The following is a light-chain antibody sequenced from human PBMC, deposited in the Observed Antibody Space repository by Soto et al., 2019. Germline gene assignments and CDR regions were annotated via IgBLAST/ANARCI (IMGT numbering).Light chain of an antibody. CDR1: QSISSSY. CDR2: GPS. CDR3: QQYDSSPRT. Sequence: EMVLTQSPGTLSLSPGERATLSCRASQSISSSYLAWDQQEPGQAPRLLIYGPSSRATGMPDRFSGSGSGTDFTLTINRLEPEDFAVYYCQQYDSSPRTFGQGTKV. J-gene: IGKJ1*01. V-gene: IGKV3-20*01.